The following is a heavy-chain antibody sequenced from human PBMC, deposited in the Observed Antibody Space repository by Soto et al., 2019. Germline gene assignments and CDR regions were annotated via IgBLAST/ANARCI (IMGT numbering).Heavy chain of an antibody. Sequence: PGASLKISCKGSGFRFTSYWITWVRQMPGKGLEWMGRIDPSDSYTNYSPSFQGHVTISADKSISTAYLQWTSLRASDTAMYYCARETALYNWFDPWGQGTLVTVSS. CDR3: ARETALYNWFDP. J-gene: IGHJ5*02. CDR2: IDPSDSYT. V-gene: IGHV5-10-1*01. CDR1: GFRFTSYW.